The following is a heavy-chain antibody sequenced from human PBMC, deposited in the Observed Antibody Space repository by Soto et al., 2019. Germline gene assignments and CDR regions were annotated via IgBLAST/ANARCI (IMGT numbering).Heavy chain of an antibody. V-gene: IGHV4-31*03. Sequence: QVQLQESGPGLVKPSQTLSLTCTVSGGSISSGGYYWSWIRQHPGKGLEWIGYIYYSGSTYSNPSLKSGVTISVDTSKNLFPLKVSSVTAADTAVYYCARDTVAAAGGNWFDPWGQGTLVTVSS. D-gene: IGHD6-13*01. CDR3: ARDTVAAAGGNWFDP. J-gene: IGHJ5*02. CDR1: GGSISSGGYY. CDR2: IYYSGST.